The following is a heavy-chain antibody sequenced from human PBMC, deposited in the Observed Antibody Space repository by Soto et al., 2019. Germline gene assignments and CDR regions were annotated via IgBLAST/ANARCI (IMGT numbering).Heavy chain of an antibody. D-gene: IGHD6-13*01. J-gene: IGHJ6*02. V-gene: IGHV6-1*01. Sequence: SETLSLTCAISGDSVSSNSAAWNWIRQSPSRGLEWLGRTYYRSKWYNDYAVSVKSRITINPDTSKNQFSLQLNSVTPEDTAVYYCARDPGTLGMAAAHYYYYGMDVWGQGTTVTVSS. CDR2: TYYRSKWYN. CDR1: GDSVSSNSAA. CDR3: ARDPGTLGMAAAHYYYYGMDV.